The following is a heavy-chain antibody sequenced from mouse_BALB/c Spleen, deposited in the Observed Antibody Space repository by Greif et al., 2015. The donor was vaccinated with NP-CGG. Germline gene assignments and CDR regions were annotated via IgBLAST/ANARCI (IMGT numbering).Heavy chain of an antibody. D-gene: IGHD2-14*01. CDR2: INPGRGGT. CDR1: GYAFTNYL. V-gene: IGHV1-54*01. Sequence: QVQLQQSGAELVRPGTSVKVSCKASGYAFTNYLIEWVKQRPGQGLEWIGVINPGRGGTNYNEKFKGKATLTADKSSSTAYMQLSSLTSDDSAVYLCARSDAYYRYGGFDYWGQGTTLTVSS. CDR3: ARSDAYYRYGGFDY. J-gene: IGHJ2*01.